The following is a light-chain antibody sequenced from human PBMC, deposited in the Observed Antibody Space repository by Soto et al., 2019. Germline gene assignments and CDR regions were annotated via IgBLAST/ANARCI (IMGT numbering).Light chain of an antibody. V-gene: IGKV3-20*01. Sequence: EIVLTQSPGTLSLSPGEGATLSCRASQSFSTNHLAWYQQKPGQAPRLLIFGASSRASDIPDRFSGSGSGTDFTLTISRLEPEDFAVYYYQQYDNSPPYTFGQGTRLEIK. J-gene: IGKJ2*01. CDR3: QQYDNSPPYT. CDR2: GAS. CDR1: QSFSTNH.